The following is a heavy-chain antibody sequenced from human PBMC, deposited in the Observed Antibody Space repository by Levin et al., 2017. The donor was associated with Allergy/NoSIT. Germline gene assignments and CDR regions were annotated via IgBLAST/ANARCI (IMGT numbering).Heavy chain of an antibody. CDR2: ISSSSSYI. V-gene: IGHV3-21*01. J-gene: IGHJ4*02. D-gene: IGHD2-15*01. CDR3: ARGVYCSGGSCYPVY. Sequence: GESLKISCAASGFTFSSYSMNWVRQAPGKGLEWVSSISSSSSYIYYADSVKGRFTISRDNAKNSLYLQMNSLRAEDTAVYYCARGVYCSGGSCYPVYWGQGTLVTVSS. CDR1: GFTFSSYS.